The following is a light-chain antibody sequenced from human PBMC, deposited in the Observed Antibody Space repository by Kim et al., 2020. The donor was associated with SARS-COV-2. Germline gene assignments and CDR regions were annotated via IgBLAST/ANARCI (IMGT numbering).Light chain of an antibody. Sequence: VSPGESATLSCRASQTINNRLVWYQHKPGQAPRLLIYGASSRATGIPDRFSGSGSGTDFTLTISRLEPEDFAVYYCQQYGGSPRTFGQGTKVDIK. J-gene: IGKJ1*01. CDR2: GAS. CDR1: QTINNR. V-gene: IGKV3-20*01. CDR3: QQYGGSPRT.